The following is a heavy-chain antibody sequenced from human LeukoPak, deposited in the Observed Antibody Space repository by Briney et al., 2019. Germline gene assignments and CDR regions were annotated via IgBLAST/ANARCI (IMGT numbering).Heavy chain of an antibody. Sequence: SETLSLTCTVSGGSISSYYWSWIRQPPGKGLEWIGYIYYSGSTNYNPSLKSRVTISVDTSKNQFSPKLSSVTAADTAVYYCARAYCGGDCPIDYWGQGTLVTVSS. CDR3: ARAYCGGDCPIDY. CDR1: GGSISSYY. V-gene: IGHV4-59*01. CDR2: IYYSGST. D-gene: IGHD2-21*02. J-gene: IGHJ4*02.